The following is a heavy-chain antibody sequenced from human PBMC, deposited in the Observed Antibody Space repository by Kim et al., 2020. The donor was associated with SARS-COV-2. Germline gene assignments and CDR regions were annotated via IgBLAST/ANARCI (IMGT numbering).Heavy chain of an antibody. CDR1: GGSISSYY. V-gene: IGHV4-59*13. D-gene: IGHD5-12*01. CDR2: IYYSGST. Sequence: SETLSLTCTVSGGSISSYYWSWIRQPPGKGLEWIGYIYYSGSTNYNPSLKSRVTISVDTSKNQFSLKLSSVTAADTAVYYCARDKQGYLAFDIWGQGTMVTVSS. CDR3: ARDKQGYLAFDI. J-gene: IGHJ3*02.